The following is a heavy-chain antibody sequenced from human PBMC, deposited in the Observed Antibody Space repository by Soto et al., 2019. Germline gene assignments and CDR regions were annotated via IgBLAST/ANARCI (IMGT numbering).Heavy chain of an antibody. D-gene: IGHD3-3*01. Sequence: QVQLVQSGAEVKKPGASVKVSCKASRYTFTSYYIHWVRQAPGQGLEWMGWINPNNGYTKYTQKFQGRVTVTRDTSNTTAYLELTRLQSDDTAVYYCAKAKFDFWSGYWSPSLDFWGQGTLVTVSS. V-gene: IGHV1-2*02. CDR3: AKAKFDFWSGYWSPSLDF. CDR1: RYTFTSYY. J-gene: IGHJ4*02. CDR2: INPNNGYT.